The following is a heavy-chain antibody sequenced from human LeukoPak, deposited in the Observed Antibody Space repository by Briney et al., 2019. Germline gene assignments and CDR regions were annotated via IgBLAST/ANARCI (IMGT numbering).Heavy chain of an antibody. V-gene: IGHV3-48*03. J-gene: IGHJ3*02. Sequence: GGSLRLSCAASGFTFRSYEMNWVRQAPGKGLECVSYISSSGSTIYYADSVKGRFTISRDNAKNSLYLQMNSLRAEEMAVYYCARALRPEDAFDIWGQGTMVSVSS. CDR2: ISSSGSTI. CDR3: ARALRPEDAFDI. CDR1: GFTFRSYE. D-gene: IGHD1-14*01.